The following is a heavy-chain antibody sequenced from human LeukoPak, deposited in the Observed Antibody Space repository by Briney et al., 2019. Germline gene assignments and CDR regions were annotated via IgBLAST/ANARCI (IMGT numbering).Heavy chain of an antibody. CDR2: IYTSGGT. Sequence: SETLSLTCTVSGGSISSGSYYWSWIRQPAGKGLEWIGRIYTSGGTDYNPSLKSRVTISVDSSKNQFSLKLSSVTAADTAVYYCARLGHCGGDCYPDYWGQGTLVTVSS. V-gene: IGHV4-61*02. D-gene: IGHD2-21*02. J-gene: IGHJ4*02. CDR3: ARLGHCGGDCYPDY. CDR1: GGSISSGSYY.